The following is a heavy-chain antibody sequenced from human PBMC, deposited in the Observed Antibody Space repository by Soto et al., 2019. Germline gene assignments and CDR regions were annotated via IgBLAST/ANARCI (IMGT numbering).Heavy chain of an antibody. CDR1: GYTFTSYY. CDR2: INPSGGST. J-gene: IGHJ6*02. CDR3: ARDLNRYRYGYYYYYGMDV. D-gene: IGHD5-18*01. V-gene: IGHV1-46*01. Sequence: ASVKVSCKASGYTFTSYYMHWVRQAPGQGLEWMGIINPSGGSTSYAQKFQGRVTMTRDTSTSTVYMELSSLRSEDTAVYYCARDLNRYRYGYYYYYGMDVWGQGTTVTVSS.